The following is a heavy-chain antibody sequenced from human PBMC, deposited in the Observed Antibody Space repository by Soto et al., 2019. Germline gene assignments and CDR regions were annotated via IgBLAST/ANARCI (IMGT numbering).Heavy chain of an antibody. V-gene: IGHV3-23*01. Sequence: GGSLRLSCAASGFTFSSYAMSWFRQAPGKGLEWVSAISGSGGSTYYADSVKGRFTISRDNSKNTLYLQMNSLRAEDTAVYYCAKYNWNDYYYYYGMDVWGQGTTVTVSS. D-gene: IGHD1-20*01. J-gene: IGHJ6*02. CDR3: AKYNWNDYYYYYGMDV. CDR1: GFTFSSYA. CDR2: ISGSGGST.